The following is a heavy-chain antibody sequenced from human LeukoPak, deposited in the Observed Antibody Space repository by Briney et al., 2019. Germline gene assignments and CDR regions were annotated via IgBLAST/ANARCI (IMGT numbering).Heavy chain of an antibody. Sequence: PGGSLRLSCAASGFTVSSNYISWVRQAPGKGLEWVSIIYSGGSTYYADSVKGRFTISRDNSKNTVYLQMNSLRAEDTAVYYCAELGITMIGGVWGKGTTVTISS. D-gene: IGHD3-10*02. CDR1: GFTVSSNY. CDR2: IYSGGST. J-gene: IGHJ6*04. CDR3: AELGITMIGGV. V-gene: IGHV3-53*01.